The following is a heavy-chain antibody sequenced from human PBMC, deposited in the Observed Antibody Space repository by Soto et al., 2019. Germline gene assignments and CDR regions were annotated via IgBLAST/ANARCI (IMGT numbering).Heavy chain of an antibody. CDR1: GFTFSSYS. CDR3: AKSPYDSSGYYYYFQY. D-gene: IGHD3-22*01. CDR2: ISSSSSYI. V-gene: IGHV3-21*01. Sequence: PGXSLRLSCAASGFTFSSYSLNWLRQAPVNGLEWVSSISSSSSYIYYADSVKGRFTISRDNAKNSLYLQMNSLRAEDTVVYYCAKSPYDSSGYYYYFQYWGQGTLVTVSS. J-gene: IGHJ4*02.